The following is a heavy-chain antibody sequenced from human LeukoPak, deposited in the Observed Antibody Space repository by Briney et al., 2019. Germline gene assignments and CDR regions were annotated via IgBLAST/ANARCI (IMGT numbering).Heavy chain of an antibody. D-gene: IGHD3-9*01. CDR1: GFTFSSYS. V-gene: IGHV3-21*04. CDR2: ISSSSSYI. Sequence: PGGSLRLSCAASGFTFSSYSMNWVRQAPGKGLEWVSSISSSSSYIYYADSVKGRFTISRDNAKNSLYLQMNSLRAEDTAVYYCAKVFYDILTGNDYWGQGTLVTVSS. CDR3: AKVFYDILTGNDY. J-gene: IGHJ4*02.